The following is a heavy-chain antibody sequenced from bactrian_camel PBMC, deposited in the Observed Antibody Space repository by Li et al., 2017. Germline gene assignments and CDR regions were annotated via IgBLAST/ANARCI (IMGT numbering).Heavy chain of an antibody. Sequence: VESGGGSVRSGGSLRLSCTASGYTYGPFCRGWFRQAPGKERDLVSYKERELVSYISTDGITTYADSVKGRFTVSRDNSKNTLYLQMNSLKSEDTGLYYCVPRHFYGGPWALPDYWGQGTQVTVS. J-gene: IGHJ4*01. CDR1: GYTYGPFC. CDR3: VPRHFYGGPWALPDY. V-gene: IGHV3S68*01. CDR2: KERELVSYISTDGIT. D-gene: IGHD6*01.